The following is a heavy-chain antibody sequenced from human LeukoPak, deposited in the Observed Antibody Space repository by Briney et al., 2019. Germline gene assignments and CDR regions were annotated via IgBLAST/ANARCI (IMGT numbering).Heavy chain of an antibody. Sequence: SETLSLTCTVSSGSLGSYYWNWLRQPAGKGLEWIGHIYTSGSTHYSPSLKSRVTMSVDASKNQFSLKLNSVTAADTAFYYCAREHSSSSGKALDYWGQGTLVTVSS. J-gene: IGHJ4*02. D-gene: IGHD6-6*01. V-gene: IGHV4-4*07. CDR2: IYTSGST. CDR1: SGSLGSYY. CDR3: AREHSSSSGKALDY.